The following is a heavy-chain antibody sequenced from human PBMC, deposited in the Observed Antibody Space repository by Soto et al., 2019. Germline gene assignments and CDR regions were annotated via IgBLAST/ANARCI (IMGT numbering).Heavy chain of an antibody. CDR1: GGTFSSYA. J-gene: IGHJ5*02. D-gene: IGHD3-10*01. Sequence: QVQLVQSGAEVKKPGSSVKVSCKASGGTFSSYAISWVRHAPGQGLEWMGGIIPIFGTANYAQKFQGRVTITADESTSTADMELSSMRSEDTAVYYCARAAMVRGEYNWFDPWGQGTLVTVSS. V-gene: IGHV1-69*12. CDR3: ARAAMVRGEYNWFDP. CDR2: IIPIFGTA.